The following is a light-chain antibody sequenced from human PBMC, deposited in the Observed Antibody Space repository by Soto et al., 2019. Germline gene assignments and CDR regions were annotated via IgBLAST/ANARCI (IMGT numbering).Light chain of an antibody. CDR3: QSYDSSLSAYV. CDR2: GNS. J-gene: IGLJ1*01. Sequence: QSVLTQPPSVSGAPGQRVTISCTGSSSNIRAGYDVHWYQQLPGTAPKLLIYGNSNRPSGVPDRFSGSKSGTSASLAITGLQAEDEADYYCQSYDSSLSAYVFGNGTKVTVL. CDR1: SSNIRAGYD. V-gene: IGLV1-40*01.